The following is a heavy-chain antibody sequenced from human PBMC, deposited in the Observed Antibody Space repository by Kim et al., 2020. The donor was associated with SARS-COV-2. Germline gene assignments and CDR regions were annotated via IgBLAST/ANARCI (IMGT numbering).Heavy chain of an antibody. Sequence: SVKVSCKASGGTFSSYAISWVRQAPGQGLEWMGGIIPIFGTANYAQKFQGRVTITADESTSTAYLDLSSLRSEDTAVYYCASPLNCDYVWGSYPYYFDYWGQGTLVTVSS. D-gene: IGHD3-16*02. CDR3: ASPLNCDYVWGSYPYYFDY. CDR1: GGTFSSYA. J-gene: IGHJ4*02. V-gene: IGHV1-69*13. CDR2: IIPIFGTA.